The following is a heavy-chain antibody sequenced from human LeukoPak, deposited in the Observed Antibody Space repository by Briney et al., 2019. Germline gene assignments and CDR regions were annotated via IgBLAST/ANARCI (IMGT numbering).Heavy chain of an antibody. CDR3: ATFLRWSSGVDY. V-gene: IGHV3-15*01. J-gene: IGHJ4*02. CDR1: GFTFSNAW. Sequence: GGSLRLSCAASGFTFSNAWMSWVRQAPGKGLEWVGRIKSKTDGGTTDYAAPVKGRFTISRDDSKNTLYLQMNSLKTEDTAVYYCATFLRWSSGVDYWGQGTLVTVSS. D-gene: IGHD4-23*01. CDR2: IKSKTDGGTT.